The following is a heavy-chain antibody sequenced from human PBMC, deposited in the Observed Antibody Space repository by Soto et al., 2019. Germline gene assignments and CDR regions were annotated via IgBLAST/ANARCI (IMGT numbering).Heavy chain of an antibody. Sequence: QVQLVESGGGLVKPGVSLRLSCAASGFSFSDYYMTWIRQAPGKGLELISYITSGGSTYYAHSVKGRFTISRDNARNSLYLQMNSLRVEDTAVYYCARDFPRRIMAWTAYHWGQGTLVTVSS. J-gene: IGHJ1*01. CDR2: ITSGGST. D-gene: IGHD2-21*02. V-gene: IGHV3-11*01. CDR1: GFSFSDYY. CDR3: ARDFPRRIMAWTAYH.